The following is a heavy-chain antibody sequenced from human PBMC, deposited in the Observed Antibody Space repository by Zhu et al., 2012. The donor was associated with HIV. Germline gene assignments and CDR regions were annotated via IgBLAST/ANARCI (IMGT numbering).Heavy chain of an antibody. CDR3: ARGGFTAPLEY. CDR1: GGSISSYY. J-gene: IGHJ4*02. Sequence: QVQLQESGPGLVKPSETLSLTCTVSGGSISSYYWSWIRQPPGKGLEWIGYIYTSGSTNYNPSLKSRVTISVDTSKNQFSLKLSSVTAADTAVYYCARGGFTAPLEYWGQGTLVTVSS. V-gene: IGHV4-4*09. D-gene: IGHD1-1*01. CDR2: IYTSGST.